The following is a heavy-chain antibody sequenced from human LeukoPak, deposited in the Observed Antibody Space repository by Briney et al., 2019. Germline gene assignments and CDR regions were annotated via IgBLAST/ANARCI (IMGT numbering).Heavy chain of an antibody. J-gene: IGHJ6*03. CDR3: ARVARVDCSGDNCHSYYYSMDV. CDR1: GFTFSSYW. Sequence: PGGSLRLSCAASGFTFSSYWMSWVRQAPGKGREWVANIKQDGSEKYYVDSVKGRFTISRDNAKNSLYLQMNSLRAEDTAVYYCARVARVDCSGDNCHSYYYSMDVWGKGTAVPISS. D-gene: IGHD2-15*01. V-gene: IGHV3-7*01. CDR2: IKQDGSEK.